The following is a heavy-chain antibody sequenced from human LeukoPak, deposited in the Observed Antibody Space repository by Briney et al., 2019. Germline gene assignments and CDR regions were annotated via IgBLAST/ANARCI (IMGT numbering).Heavy chain of an antibody. CDR3: ARSAGYSPSDIDY. V-gene: IGHV1-2*02. J-gene: IGHJ4*02. Sequence: ASVKVSCKASGYTFTGYYMHLVRQAPGQGLEWMGWINPNSGSTNSAQKFQGRVTMTRDTSVGTAYMELSRLTSDDTAVYYCARSAGYSPSDIDYWGQGTLVAVSS. CDR2: INPNSGST. CDR1: GYTFTGYY. D-gene: IGHD6-13*01.